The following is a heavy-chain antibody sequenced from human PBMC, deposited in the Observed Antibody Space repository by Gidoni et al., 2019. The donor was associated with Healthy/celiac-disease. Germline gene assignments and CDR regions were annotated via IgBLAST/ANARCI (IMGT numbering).Heavy chain of an antibody. CDR2: IWYDGSNK. Sequence: QVQLVESGGGVVQPGRSLRLSCPASGFPFSSYGMHWVRQAPGKGLEWVAVIWYDGSNKYYADSVKGRFTISRDNSKNTLYLQMNSLRAEDTAVYYCARALWFGESSDYGMDVWGQGATVTVSS. V-gene: IGHV3-33*01. J-gene: IGHJ6*02. D-gene: IGHD3-10*01. CDR1: GFPFSSYG. CDR3: ARALWFGESSDYGMDV.